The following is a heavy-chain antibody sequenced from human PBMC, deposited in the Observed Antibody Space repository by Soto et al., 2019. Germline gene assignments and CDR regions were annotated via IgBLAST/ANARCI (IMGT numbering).Heavy chain of an antibody. V-gene: IGHV4-30-2*01. J-gene: IGHJ5*02. CDR1: GGSISSGGYS. CDR3: ARGYYDSSGYCP. CDR2: IYHSGST. Sequence: SETLSLTCAVSGGSISSGGYSWSWIRQPPGKGLEWIGYIYHSGSTYYNPSLKSRVTISVDRSKNQFSLKLSSVTAADTAVYYCARGYYDSSGYCPWGQGTLVTVSS. D-gene: IGHD3-22*01.